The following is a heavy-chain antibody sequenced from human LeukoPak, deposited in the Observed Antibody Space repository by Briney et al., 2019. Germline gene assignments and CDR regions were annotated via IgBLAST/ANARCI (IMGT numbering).Heavy chain of an antibody. CDR1: GFTVTSNY. V-gene: IGHV3-23*01. CDR3: AKDLPVGTNYYYYGLDV. Sequence: GGSLRLSCAASGFTVTSNYMSWVRQAPGKGLEWVSAISGSGGTTYYADSVKGRFTISRDNSKNTLYLEMNSLRADDTAIYYCAKDLPVGTNYYYYGLDVWGQGTTVTLSS. CDR2: ISGSGGTT. J-gene: IGHJ6*02.